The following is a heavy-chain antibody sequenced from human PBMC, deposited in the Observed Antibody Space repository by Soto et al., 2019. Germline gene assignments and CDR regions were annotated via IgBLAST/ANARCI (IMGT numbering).Heavy chain of an antibody. J-gene: IGHJ4*02. D-gene: IGHD4-4*01. V-gene: IGHV4-31*03. Sequence: QVQQQESGPGLVKPSQTLSLTCTVSGGSITSGGFYWSWIRHHPGKGLEWIGDIYYSGGTYYNPYLKSRVTMSVDSSKSQFSLKLSSVTAADTAVYYCATSSGPYRGPYYWGQGTQVTVAS. CDR2: IYYSGGT. CDR1: GGSITSGGFY. CDR3: ATSSGPYRGPYY.